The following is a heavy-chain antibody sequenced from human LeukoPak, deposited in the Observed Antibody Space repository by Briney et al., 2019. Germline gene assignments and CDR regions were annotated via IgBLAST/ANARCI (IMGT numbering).Heavy chain of an antibody. J-gene: IGHJ1*01. CDR1: GFTFTDYA. V-gene: IGHV3-30*04. CDR2: ISSDGNTK. D-gene: IGHD3-16*01. CDR3: AKDDAWGRYKD. Sequence: PGGSLRLSCVGSGFTFTDYAIHWLRQAPGKGMESVAFISSDGNTKFYVDSVKGRITIPRDNSKNTVSLQMNSLRGEDTAVYYCAKDDAWGRYKDWGQGTLVTVSS.